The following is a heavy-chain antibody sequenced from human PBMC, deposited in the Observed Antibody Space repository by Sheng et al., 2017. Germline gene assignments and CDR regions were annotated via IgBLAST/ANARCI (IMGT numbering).Heavy chain of an antibody. Sequence: QVQLVQSGAEVKKPGSSVTVSCKASGDIFRSYSISWVRQAPGQGLEWMGGIIPVFGTASYAQKFQGRLTITADESTSTADMELSSLTFEDTAIYYCARGTGGIAVSGPIGNWGQGTLVTVSS. CDR1: GDIFRSYS. J-gene: IGHJ4*02. V-gene: IGHV1-69*12. CDR2: IIPVFGTA. CDR3: ARGTGGIAVSGPIGN. D-gene: IGHD6-19*01.